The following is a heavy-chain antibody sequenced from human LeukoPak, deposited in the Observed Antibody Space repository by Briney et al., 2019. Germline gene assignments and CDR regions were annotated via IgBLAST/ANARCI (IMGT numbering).Heavy chain of an antibody. CDR1: GFAFSDYY. CDR2: IAGSGSAI. V-gene: IGHV3-11*04. CDR3: ARWNIALDY. D-gene: IGHD2/OR15-2a*01. J-gene: IGHJ4*02. Sequence: GGSLRLSXAASGFAFSDYYMSWIRLAPGKGLECVSYIAGSGSAIYCADSVKGRFTISRDNAKNSLYLQMNSLRAEDTAVYYCARWNIALDYWGQGTLVTVSS.